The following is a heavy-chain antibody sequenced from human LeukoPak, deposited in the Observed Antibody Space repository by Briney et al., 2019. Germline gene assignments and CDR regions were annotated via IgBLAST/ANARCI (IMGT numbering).Heavy chain of an antibody. CDR1: GYTFTGYY. D-gene: IGHD3-16*01. Sequence: GASVKVSCKASGYTFTGYYMHWVRQAPGQGLGWMGWINPNSGNTGYAQKFQGRVTMTRNTSISTAYMELSSLRSEDTAVYYCARDLETGGNWFDPWGQGTLVTVSS. CDR3: ARDLETGGNWFDP. CDR2: INPNSGNT. J-gene: IGHJ5*02. V-gene: IGHV1-8*02.